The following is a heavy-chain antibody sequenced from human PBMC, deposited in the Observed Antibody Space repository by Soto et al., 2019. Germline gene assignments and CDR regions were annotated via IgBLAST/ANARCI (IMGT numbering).Heavy chain of an antibody. J-gene: IGHJ4*02. V-gene: IGHV3-23*01. D-gene: IGHD2-15*01. CDR2: ISGSRTTT. Sequence: CGSLRLSCAASAFTFSSYPMRWVRQAPWNGQAWVSAISGSRTTTAYADSVKGRFTISRDNSKNTLYLQMNSLRIDDTAIYYCAKDAGSVCSGGSCSFQAPDHWGQGTRVTVSS. CDR3: AKDAGSVCSGGSCSFQAPDH. CDR1: AFTFSSYP.